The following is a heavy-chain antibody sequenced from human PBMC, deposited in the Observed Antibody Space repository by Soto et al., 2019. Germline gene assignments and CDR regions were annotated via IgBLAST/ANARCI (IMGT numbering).Heavy chain of an antibody. CDR3: VKVSVPFYGPDSFDY. CDR2: VNPTGGSP. J-gene: IGHJ4*02. Sequence: ASVKVSCKTSGYDFTRYFIHWVRQAPGQGLEWMVKVNPTGGSPTFGQKFQGRVTVTTDTSTSTVYMELSSLRSDDTAVYYCVKVSVPFYGPDSFDYWGQGTLVTVSS. D-gene: IGHD3-10*01. V-gene: IGHV1-46*01. CDR1: GYDFTRYF.